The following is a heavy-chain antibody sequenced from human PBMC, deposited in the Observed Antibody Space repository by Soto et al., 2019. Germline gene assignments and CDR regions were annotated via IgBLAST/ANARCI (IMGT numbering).Heavy chain of an antibody. V-gene: IGHV3-21*01. CDR2: ISSGDSYI. Sequence: GGSLRLSCAASGLTFSNYKMNWVRQAPGKGLEWISAISSGDSYIYYADSVKGRFTISRDDAKNSLYLQMSSLSVEDTAVYYCARDWEGRNYYYDSIADYWGQGTLVTVSS. D-gene: IGHD3-22*01. J-gene: IGHJ4*02. CDR1: GLTFSNYK. CDR3: ARDWEGRNYYYDSIADY.